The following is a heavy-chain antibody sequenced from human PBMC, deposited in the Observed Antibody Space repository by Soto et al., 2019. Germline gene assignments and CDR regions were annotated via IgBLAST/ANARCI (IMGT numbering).Heavy chain of an antibody. CDR2: IYSGGSA. CDR1: GFTVSSNY. Sequence: QPGGSLRLSCAASGFTVSSNYMSWVRQAPGKGLEWVSVIYSGGSAYYADSVKGRFTISRDNSKNTLYLQMNSLRAEDTAVYYCARGTGYCTNGVCYPQFDYWGQGTLVTVSS. D-gene: IGHD2-8*01. J-gene: IGHJ4*02. V-gene: IGHV3-53*01. CDR3: ARGTGYCTNGVCYPQFDY.